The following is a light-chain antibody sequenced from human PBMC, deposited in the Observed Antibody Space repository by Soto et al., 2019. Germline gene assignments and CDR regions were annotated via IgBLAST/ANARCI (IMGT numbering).Light chain of an antibody. CDR2: AAS. CDR1: QGIRNY. V-gene: IGKV1-27*01. Sequence: DIQMTQSPSSLSASVGDRVTITCRASQGIRNYLAWYQQKPGKVPKLLIYAASTLQSGVPSRFSVSGSGTDFTLTISSLQPEDVATYYCQQRNTWPPITFGQGTRLEIK. J-gene: IGKJ5*01. CDR3: QQRNTWPPIT.